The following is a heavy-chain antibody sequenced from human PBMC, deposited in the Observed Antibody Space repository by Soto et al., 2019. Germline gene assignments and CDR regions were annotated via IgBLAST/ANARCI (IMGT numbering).Heavy chain of an antibody. J-gene: IGHJ5*02. D-gene: IGHD3-22*01. CDR1: GYTFTSYG. Sequence: ASVKVSCKASGYTFTSYGISWVRQAPGQGLEWMGWISAYNGNTNYAQKLQGRVTMTTDTSTSTAYMELRSLRSDDTAVYYCARDYYESSGYSNWFDPWGQGTLVTVSS. CDR3: ARDYYESSGYSNWFDP. CDR2: ISAYNGNT. V-gene: IGHV1-18*01.